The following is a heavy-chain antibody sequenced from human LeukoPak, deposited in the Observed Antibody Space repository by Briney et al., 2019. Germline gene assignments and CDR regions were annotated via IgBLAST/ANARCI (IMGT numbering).Heavy chain of an antibody. J-gene: IGHJ4*02. CDR2: IYYSGST. D-gene: IGHD6-13*01. Sequence: PSETLSLTCTVSGGSITRFHWSWIRQPPGKGLECIGYIYYSGSTTYSPSLKSRVTMSVDTSKNQFSLKLSSVTAADTGVYYCARVEAAVGYYFDYWGQGALVTVSS. CDR1: GGSITRFH. CDR3: ARVEAAVGYYFDY. V-gene: IGHV4-59*01.